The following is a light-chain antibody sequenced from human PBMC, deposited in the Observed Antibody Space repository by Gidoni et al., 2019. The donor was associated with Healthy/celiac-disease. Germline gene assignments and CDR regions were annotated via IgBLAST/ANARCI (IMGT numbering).Light chain of an antibody. V-gene: IGKV3-11*01. CDR1: QSVSSY. Sequence: EIVLTQSPATLSLSPGERATLSCRASQSVSSYLAWYQQKPGQAPRLLIYDASNRATGIPARFSGSGSGTDFTLTISSLEPEDFAVYYCQQRSNWPPIFTFGPXTKVDSK. J-gene: IGKJ3*01. CDR2: DAS. CDR3: QQRSNWPPIFT.